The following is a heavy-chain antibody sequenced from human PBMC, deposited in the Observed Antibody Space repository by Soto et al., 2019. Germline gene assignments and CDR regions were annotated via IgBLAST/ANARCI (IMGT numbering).Heavy chain of an antibody. D-gene: IGHD3-10*01. Sequence: GGSLRLSCAASGFTFDDYAMHWVRQAPGKGLEWVSGISWNSGSIGYADSVKGRFTISRDNAKNSLYLQMNSLRAEDTALYYCAKDAVRGVTVIDYWGQGTLVTVSS. CDR1: GFTFDDYA. V-gene: IGHV3-9*01. J-gene: IGHJ4*02. CDR2: ISWNSGSI. CDR3: AKDAVRGVTVIDY.